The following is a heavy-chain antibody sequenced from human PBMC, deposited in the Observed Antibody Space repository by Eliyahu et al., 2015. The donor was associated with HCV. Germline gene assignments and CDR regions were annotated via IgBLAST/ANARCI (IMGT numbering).Heavy chain of an antibody. Sequence: QVQLVQSGAEVKKPGASVKVSCKASGYTFTSYYMHWVRQAPGQGLEWMGIINPSGGSTSYAQKFQGRVTMTRDTSTSTAYMELSSLRSEDTAVYYCAREGRITMIARQGGYRGYFDYWGQGTLVTVSS. CDR2: INPSGGST. CDR3: AREGRITMIARQGGYRGYFDY. V-gene: IGHV1-46*01. J-gene: IGHJ4*02. D-gene: IGHD3-22*01. CDR1: GYTFTSYY.